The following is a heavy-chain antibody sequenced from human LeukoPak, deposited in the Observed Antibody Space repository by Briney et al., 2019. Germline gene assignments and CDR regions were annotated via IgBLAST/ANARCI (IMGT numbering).Heavy chain of an antibody. CDR2: IVVGSGNT. J-gene: IGHJ4*02. D-gene: IGHD3-10*01. CDR1: GFTFTSSA. V-gene: IGHV1-58*01. CDR3: ARESYYGSGSSHPTHDFDY. Sequence: GASVKVSCKASGFTFTSSAVQWVRQARGQRLEWIGWIVVGSGNTNYAQKFQGRVTMTRDTSTSTVYMELSSLRSEDTAVYYCARESYYGSGSSHPTHDFDYWGQGTLVTVSS.